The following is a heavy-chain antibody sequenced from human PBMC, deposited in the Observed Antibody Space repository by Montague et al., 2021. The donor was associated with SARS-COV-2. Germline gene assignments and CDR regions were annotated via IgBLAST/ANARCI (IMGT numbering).Heavy chain of an antibody. CDR2: IYWDDDK. Sequence: PALVKPTQTLTLTCTFSGFSLSTSGVGVGWIRQPPGKALEWLALIYWDDDKRYSPSLKSRLTITKDTSKNQVVLTMTNMDPVDTATYYCAHSIAAIEAESSDYYYYYGMDVWGQGTTVTVSS. V-gene: IGHV2-5*02. D-gene: IGHD6-25*01. CDR3: AHSIAAIEAESSDYYYYYGMDV. CDR1: GFSLSTSGVG. J-gene: IGHJ6*02.